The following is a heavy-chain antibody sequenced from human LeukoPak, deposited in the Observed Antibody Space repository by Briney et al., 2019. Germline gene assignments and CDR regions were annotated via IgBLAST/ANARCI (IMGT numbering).Heavy chain of an antibody. CDR2: IKCKTDGGTT. Sequence: GGSLRLSCAASGFTFSNAWMSWVRQAPGKGLEWVGRIKCKTDGGTTDYAAPVKGRFTISRDDSKNTLYLQMNSLKTEDTAVYYCTTDGAYNWNDVAWFDPWGQGTLVTVSS. CDR1: GFTFSNAW. V-gene: IGHV3-15*01. J-gene: IGHJ5*02. D-gene: IGHD1-1*01. CDR3: TTDGAYNWNDVAWFDP.